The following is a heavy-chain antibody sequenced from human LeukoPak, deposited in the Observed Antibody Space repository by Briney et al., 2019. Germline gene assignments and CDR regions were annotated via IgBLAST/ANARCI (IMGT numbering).Heavy chain of an antibody. CDR2: IYSGGST. Sequence: GGSLRLSCAASGFTVSANYMSWVRQAPGKGLEWVSEIYSGGSTYYADSVKGRFTISRHNSQNTVYLQMNSLTAEDTAVYYCARATTVQMAPYYFDYWGQGTLVTVSS. D-gene: IGHD1-14*01. V-gene: IGHV3-53*04. CDR1: GFTVSANY. J-gene: IGHJ4*02. CDR3: ARATTVQMAPYYFDY.